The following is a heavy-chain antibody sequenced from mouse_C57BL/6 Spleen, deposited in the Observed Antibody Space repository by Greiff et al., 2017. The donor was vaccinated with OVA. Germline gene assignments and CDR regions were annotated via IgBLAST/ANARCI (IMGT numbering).Heavy chain of an antibody. Sequence: QVQLKQSGPELVKPGASVKLSCKASGYTFTSYDINWVKQRPGQGLEWIGWIYPRDGSTKYNEKFKGKATLTVDTSSSTAYMELHSLTSEDSAVYFCARYYGSSYPYWYFDVWGTGTTVTVSS. D-gene: IGHD1-1*01. J-gene: IGHJ1*03. V-gene: IGHV1-85*01. CDR3: ARYYGSSYPYWYFDV. CDR2: IYPRDGST. CDR1: GYTFTSYD.